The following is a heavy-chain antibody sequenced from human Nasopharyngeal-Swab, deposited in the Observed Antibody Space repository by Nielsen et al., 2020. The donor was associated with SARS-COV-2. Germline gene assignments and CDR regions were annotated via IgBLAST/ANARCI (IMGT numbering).Heavy chain of an antibody. Sequence: SCAISRDSVSSSSAAWHWIRQSPSRGLEWLGRTYYRSKWYNDYAVSVKSRITINPDTSKNQFSLHLNSVTPEDTAVYYCARARGAYGDYYYFYTDVWGKGTTVTVSS. CDR3: ARARGAYGDYYYFYTDV. D-gene: IGHD4-17*01. CDR2: TYYRSKWYN. V-gene: IGHV6-1*01. CDR1: RDSVSSSSAA. J-gene: IGHJ6*03.